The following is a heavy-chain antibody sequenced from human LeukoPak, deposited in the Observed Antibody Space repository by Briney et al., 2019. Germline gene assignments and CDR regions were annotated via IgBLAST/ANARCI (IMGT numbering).Heavy chain of an antibody. CDR3: ARVPFTASLGDYFDY. V-gene: IGHV3-66*01. CDR2: IYSGGRT. J-gene: IGHJ4*02. D-gene: IGHD3-16*01. Sequence: PGGSLRLSYAASGFTTSDNYITWVRQAPGRGLQWVSVIYSGGRTNYADSVKGRFSMSRDKSNGTVYLQLNSLRTEDTAVYFCARVPFTASLGDYFDYWGQGALVTVSS. CDR1: GFTTSDNY.